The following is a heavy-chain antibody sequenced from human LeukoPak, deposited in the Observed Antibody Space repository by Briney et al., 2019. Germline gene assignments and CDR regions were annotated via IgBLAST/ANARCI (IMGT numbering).Heavy chain of an antibody. CDR1: GLTFSSQW. Sequence: SGGSLRLSCAASGLTFSSQWMTWVRQAPGKGPEWVANIGGDGSKKFYVDSVEGRFTISRDNAENSLYLQMNSLRVEDTAVYYCARDRGWRVLDHWGQGTLVTVSS. CDR2: IGGDGSKK. D-gene: IGHD2-15*01. J-gene: IGHJ4*02. V-gene: IGHV3-7*01. CDR3: ARDRGWRVLDH.